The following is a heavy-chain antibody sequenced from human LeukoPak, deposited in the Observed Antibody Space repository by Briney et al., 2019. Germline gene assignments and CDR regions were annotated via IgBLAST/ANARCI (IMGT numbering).Heavy chain of an antibody. D-gene: IGHD5-18*01. V-gene: IGHV5-51*01. J-gene: IGHJ4*02. CDR1: GYSFTNYW. CDR2: IRPGDSDT. Sequence: GESLKISCKASGYSFTNYWIGWVRQMPGKGLEWMGIIRPGDSDTRYGSSFQGQVTISADGSISTAYLQWNSLKASDNAIYYCVRSDDGGCNYGRWGQGTLVIVSS. CDR3: VRSDDGGCNYGR.